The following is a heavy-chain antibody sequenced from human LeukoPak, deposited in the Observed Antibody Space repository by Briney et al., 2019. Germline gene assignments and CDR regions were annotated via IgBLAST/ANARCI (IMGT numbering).Heavy chain of an antibody. CDR2: INPNSGVT. V-gene: IGHV1-2*02. CDR3: ARDRNDYHGSGSYAGCLDY. CDR1: GYTFSGFY. Sequence: ASVKVSFEASGYTFSGFYIHWVRQAPGQGLQWMGWINPNSGVTKYAQKFQGRVTMTRDTSISTAYMELRSLRSDDTAVYYCARDRNDYHGSGSYAGCLDYWGQGTLVTVSS. J-gene: IGHJ4*02. D-gene: IGHD3-10*01.